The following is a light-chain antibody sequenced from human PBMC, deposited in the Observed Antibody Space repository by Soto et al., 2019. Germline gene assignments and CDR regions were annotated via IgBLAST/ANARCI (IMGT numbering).Light chain of an antibody. CDR1: PSVTSTY. V-gene: IGKV3-20*01. J-gene: IGKJ5*01. CDR3: QQDNSSPIT. Sequence: EIVLTQSPGILSLSPGERATLACRASPSVTSTYLVWYQQKPGQAPRLLIYAASSRDSGIPERFSGSGSGTDFTLTISSLETEDCATYYCQQDNSSPITFGRGTRLEIK. CDR2: AAS.